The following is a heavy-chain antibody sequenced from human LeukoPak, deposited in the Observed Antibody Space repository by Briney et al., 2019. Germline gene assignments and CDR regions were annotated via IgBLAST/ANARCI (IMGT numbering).Heavy chain of an antibody. CDR2: INPNSGGT. CDR3: AMNILTGYYGFDY. D-gene: IGHD3-9*01. V-gene: IGHV1-2*02. Sequence: ASVKFSCKASGYTFTGYYMHWVRQAPGQGLEWMGWINPNSGGTNYAQKFQGRVTMTRDTSISTAYMELSRLRSDDTAVYYCAMNILTGYYGFDYWGQGTLVTVSS. CDR1: GYTFTGYY. J-gene: IGHJ4*02.